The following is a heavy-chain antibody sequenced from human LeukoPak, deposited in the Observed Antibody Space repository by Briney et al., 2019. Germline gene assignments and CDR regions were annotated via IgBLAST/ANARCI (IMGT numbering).Heavy chain of an antibody. D-gene: IGHD3-10*01. CDR1: GFTFSSYG. CDR3: ARDSYYGSGSYYYYFDY. V-gene: IGHV3-33*01. Sequence: PGGSLRLSCAASGFTFSSYGMHWVRQAPGKGLEWVAVIWYDGRNKYYADSVKGRFTISRDNSKNTLYLQMNSLRAEDTAVYYCARDSYYGSGSYYYYFDYWGQGTLVTVSS. CDR2: IWYDGRNK. J-gene: IGHJ4*02.